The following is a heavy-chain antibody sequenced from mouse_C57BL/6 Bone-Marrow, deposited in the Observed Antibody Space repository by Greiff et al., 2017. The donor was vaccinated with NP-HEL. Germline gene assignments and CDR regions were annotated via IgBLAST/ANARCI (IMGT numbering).Heavy chain of an antibody. Sequence: QVQLQQSGAELVRPGASVKLSCKASGYTFTDYYINWVKQRPGQGLEWIARIYPGSGNTYYNEKFKGKATLTAEKSSSTAYMQLSSLTSEDSAVYFCATPYYSNYGGAMDYWGQGTSVTVSS. CDR2: IYPGSGNT. CDR1: GYTFTDYY. D-gene: IGHD2-5*01. CDR3: ATPYYSNYGGAMDY. V-gene: IGHV1-76*01. J-gene: IGHJ4*01.